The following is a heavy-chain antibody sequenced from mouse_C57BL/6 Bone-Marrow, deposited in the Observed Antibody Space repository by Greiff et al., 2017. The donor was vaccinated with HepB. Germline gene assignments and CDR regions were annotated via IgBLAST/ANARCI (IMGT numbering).Heavy chain of an antibody. D-gene: IGHD1-1*01. Sequence: QVTLKVSGPGILQPSQTLSLTCSFSGFSLSTFGMGVGWIRQPPGKGLEWLAHIWWDDVKYYNPALKSRLTISKDTSKNQVFLKIANVDTADTATYYWARILDYYGSSPYWYFDVWGTGTTVTVSS. J-gene: IGHJ1*03. CDR1: GFSLSTFGMG. CDR3: ARILDYYGSSPYWYFDV. V-gene: IGHV8-8*01. CDR2: IWWDDVK.